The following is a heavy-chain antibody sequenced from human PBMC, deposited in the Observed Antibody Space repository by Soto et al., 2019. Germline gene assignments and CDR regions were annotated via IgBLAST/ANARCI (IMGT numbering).Heavy chain of an antibody. CDR2: IYYSGST. Sequence: QVQLQESGPGLVKPSQTLSLTCTVSGGSISSGGYYWSWIRQHPGKGLEWIGYIYYSGSTYYNPSLTSRVTISVDPSKNQFSMRLSSVTAADTAVYYCARVGGINWFDPWGQGTLVTVSS. V-gene: IGHV4-31*03. CDR3: ARVGGINWFDP. D-gene: IGHD3-16*01. CDR1: GGSISSGGYY. J-gene: IGHJ5*02.